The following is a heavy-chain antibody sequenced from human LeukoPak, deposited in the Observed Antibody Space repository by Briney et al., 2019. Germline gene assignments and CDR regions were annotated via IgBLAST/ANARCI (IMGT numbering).Heavy chain of an antibody. CDR3: GRDLYAPGD. CDR2: INQGGSEK. J-gene: IGHJ4*02. D-gene: IGHD2-8*01. V-gene: IGHV3-7*04. CDR1: GFAFTSYW. Sequence: GGSLRLSCAASGFAFTSYWMSWVRQAPGKGLEWVANINQGGSEKFYVASVKGRFTISRDNAKNLLDLQMNSLRDEDTAVYYCGRDLYAPGDWGQGALVTVSS.